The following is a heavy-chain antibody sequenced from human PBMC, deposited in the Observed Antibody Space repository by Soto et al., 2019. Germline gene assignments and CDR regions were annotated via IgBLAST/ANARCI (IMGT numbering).Heavy chain of an antibody. CDR1: GFTFSSYS. D-gene: IGHD6-13*01. Sequence: GGSLRLSCAASGFTFSSYSMNWVRQAPGKGLEWVSSISSSSSYIYYADSVKGRFTISRDNAKNSLYLQMNSLRAEDTAVYYCARDRFFIAAAGTGRFDYWGQGTLVTVSS. CDR2: ISSSSSYI. V-gene: IGHV3-21*01. J-gene: IGHJ4*02. CDR3: ARDRFFIAAAGTGRFDY.